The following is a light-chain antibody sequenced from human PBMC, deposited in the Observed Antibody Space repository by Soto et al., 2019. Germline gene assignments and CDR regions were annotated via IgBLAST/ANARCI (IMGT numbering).Light chain of an antibody. CDR3: QQRSNWRTT. CDR2: GAS. J-gene: IGKJ5*01. CDR1: ENVRTF. V-gene: IGKV3-11*01. Sequence: EVVLTQSPATLSLSPGERATLSCRASENVRTFVDWYQQKPGQAPRLLIYGASNRATGIPARFSGSGSGTDFTLTISSLEPEDFAVYYCQQRSNWRTTFGQGTRLEL.